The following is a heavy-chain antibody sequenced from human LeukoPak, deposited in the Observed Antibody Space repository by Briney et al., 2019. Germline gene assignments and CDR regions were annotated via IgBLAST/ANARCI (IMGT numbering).Heavy chain of an antibody. CDR1: GYTFTGYY. J-gene: IGHJ5*02. Sequence: ASVKDSCNASGYTFTGYYMHWVRQAPGQGLEWMGWINPNSGGTNYAQKFQGRVTMTRDTSISTAYMELSRLRSDDTAVYYCARGQWIQLWLHSDWFDPWGQGTLVTVSS. CDR3: ARGQWIQLWLHSDWFDP. D-gene: IGHD5-18*01. CDR2: INPNSGGT. V-gene: IGHV1-2*02.